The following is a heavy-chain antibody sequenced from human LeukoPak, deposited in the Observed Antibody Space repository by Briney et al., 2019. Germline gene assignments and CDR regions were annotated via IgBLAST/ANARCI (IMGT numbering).Heavy chain of an antibody. CDR1: GFTFSSYG. CDR3: AKDHYYYGSGIYFMHYFDY. CDR2: ISYDGSNK. D-gene: IGHD3-10*01. Sequence: GGSLRLSCAASGFTFSSYGMHWVRQAPGKGLEWVAAISYDGSNKYYADSVKGRFTISRENSKNTLHLQMNSLRAEETAVYYCAKDHYYYGSGIYFMHYFDYWGQGTLVTVSS. J-gene: IGHJ4*02. V-gene: IGHV3-30*18.